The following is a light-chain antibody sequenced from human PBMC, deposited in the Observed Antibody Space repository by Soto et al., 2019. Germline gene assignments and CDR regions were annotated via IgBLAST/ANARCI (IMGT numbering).Light chain of an antibody. CDR2: GAS. V-gene: IGKV3-20*01. CDR1: QSVSSSY. Sequence: EIVLTQSPGTLSLSPGERATLSCRASQSVSSSYLAWYQQKAGQAPRLLIYGASSRATGIPGRFSGSGSGTDFTLTISRLEPEDFAVYYCQQYGSSPLTFGQGTKLEIK. J-gene: IGKJ2*01. CDR3: QQYGSSPLT.